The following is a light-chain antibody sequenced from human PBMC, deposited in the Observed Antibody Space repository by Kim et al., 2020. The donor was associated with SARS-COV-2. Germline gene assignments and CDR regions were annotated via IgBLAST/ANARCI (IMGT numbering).Light chain of an antibody. CDR2: DAS. J-gene: IGKJ2*01. CDR1: QSISSW. Sequence: LSGSRGDRVAITCRASQSISSWFAWYQQKPGKAPDLLIYDASSLVSGVPSRFSGSGSGTEFTLTICSLQPDDFATYYYHQYNSPYTFGQGTKLEI. CDR3: HQYNSPYT. V-gene: IGKV1-5*01.